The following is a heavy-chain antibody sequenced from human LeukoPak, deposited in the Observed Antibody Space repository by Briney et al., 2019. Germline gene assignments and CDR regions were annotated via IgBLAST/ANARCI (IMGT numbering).Heavy chain of an antibody. D-gene: IGHD2-2*01. CDR2: INGDGSST. CDR1: GFAFSTYW. Sequence: PGGSLRLSWAASGFAFSTYWMHWVRPALGKGLVWVARINGDGSSTSSADSVKGRFTISRDNAKNTLYLQMNSLRAEDTAVYYCARDQGYQVVDPWGQGTLVTVSS. CDR3: ARDQGYQVVDP. V-gene: IGHV3-74*01. J-gene: IGHJ5*02.